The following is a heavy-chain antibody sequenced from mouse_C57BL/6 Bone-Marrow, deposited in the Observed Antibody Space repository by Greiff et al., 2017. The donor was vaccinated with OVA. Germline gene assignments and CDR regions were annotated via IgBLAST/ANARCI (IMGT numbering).Heavy chain of an antibody. CDR3: ARPSNWDWFAY. CDR2: ISSGGSYT. V-gene: IGHV5-6*01. Sequence: EVMLVESGGDLVKPGGSLKLSCAASGFTFSSYGMSWVRQTPDKRLEWVATISSGGSYTYYPDSVKGRFTISRDNAKNTLYLQMSSLKSEDTAVYYCARPSNWDWFAYWGQGTLVTVSA. D-gene: IGHD4-1*01. CDR1: GFTFSSYG. J-gene: IGHJ3*01.